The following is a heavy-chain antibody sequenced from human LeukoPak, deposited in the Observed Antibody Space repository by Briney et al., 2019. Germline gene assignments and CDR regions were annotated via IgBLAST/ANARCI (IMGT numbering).Heavy chain of an antibody. Sequence: GGSLRLSCAASGFTFSSYWMSWVRQAPGKGLEWVANIKQDGSEKYYVDSVKGRLTISRDNAKNSLYLQMNSLRAEDTAVYYCARAPYSSGLNLKRYYYYMDVWGKGTTVTVSS. CDR2: IKQDGSEK. D-gene: IGHD6-19*01. CDR3: ARAPYSSGLNLKRYYYYMDV. V-gene: IGHV3-7*01. J-gene: IGHJ6*03. CDR1: GFTFSSYW.